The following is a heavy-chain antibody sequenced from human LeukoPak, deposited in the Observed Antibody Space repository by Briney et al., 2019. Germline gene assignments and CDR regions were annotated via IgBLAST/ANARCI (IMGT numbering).Heavy chain of an antibody. J-gene: IGHJ4*02. CDR3: ARRDISSGWSFDY. D-gene: IGHD6-19*01. V-gene: IGHV4-4*07. Sequence: PSETLSLTCTVPGGSISNYHWSWIRQPAGKGLEWIGQIHTSGSTNYNPPLKSRVTMSIDTTEDQVSLTIRSVTAADTAFCYCARRDISSGWSFDYWGQGTLVTVSS. CDR1: GGSISNYH. CDR2: IHTSGST.